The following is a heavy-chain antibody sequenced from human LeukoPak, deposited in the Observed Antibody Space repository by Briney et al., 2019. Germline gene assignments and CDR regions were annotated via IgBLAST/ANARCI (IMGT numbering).Heavy chain of an antibody. CDR3: ARESGYVSSQVWFEP. D-gene: IGHD6-13*01. J-gene: IGHJ5*02. CDR2: MNSRGGN. CDR1: RGSISTYD. V-gene: IGHV4-59*01. Sequence: PSETLSLTCTVSRGSISTYDWTWIRQSPGKGLEWIGYMNSRGGNMYNTSLKSRATISVDTSKNQFSLKLTSVTAADTAVYYCARESGYVSSQVWFEPWGQGTLVTVSS.